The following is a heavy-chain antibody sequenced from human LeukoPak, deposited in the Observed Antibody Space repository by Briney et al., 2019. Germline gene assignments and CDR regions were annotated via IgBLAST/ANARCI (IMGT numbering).Heavy chain of an antibody. CDR3: AREEGRNFYYGMDV. CDR1: GGPISSGDYY. D-gene: IGHD3-3*01. V-gene: IGHV4-30-4*01. CDR2: IYYSGST. Sequence: PSETLSLTCTVSGGPISSGDYYWSWIRQPPGKGLEWIGYIYYSGSTYYNPSLKSRVTISVDTSKNQFSLKLSSVTAADTAVYYCAREEGRNFYYGMDVWGQGTTVTVSS. J-gene: IGHJ6*02.